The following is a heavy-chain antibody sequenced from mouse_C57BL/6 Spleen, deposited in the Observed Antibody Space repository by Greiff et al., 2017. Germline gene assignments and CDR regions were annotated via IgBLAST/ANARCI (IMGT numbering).Heavy chain of an antibody. V-gene: IGHV1-69*01. CDR3: ARCYYGNYDYFDD. CDR1: GYTFTSYW. J-gene: IGHJ2*01. CDR2: IDPSDSYT. D-gene: IGHD2-1*01. Sequence: VQLQQPGAELVMPGASVKLSCKASGYTFTSYWMHWVKQRPGQGLEWIGEIDPSDSYTNYNQKFKGKSTLTVDKSSSTAYMQLSSLTSEDSAVYYCARCYYGNYDYFDDWGQGTTLTVSS.